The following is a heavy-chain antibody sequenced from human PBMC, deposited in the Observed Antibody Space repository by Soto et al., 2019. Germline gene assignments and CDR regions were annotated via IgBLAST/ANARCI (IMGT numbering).Heavy chain of an antibody. V-gene: IGHV3-23*01. CDR2: ISGSGGSI. CDR3: AKDVSPVVITFDS. Sequence: EVQLLESGGGLVQPGGSLRLSCAASGFTFSSYAMSWVRQAPGKGLEWVSVISGSGGSIDYADSVRGRFTISRDNSKNTLYLQINSLRAEDTAVYYCAKDVSPVVITFDSWGQGTLVYVSS. J-gene: IGHJ4*02. CDR1: GFTFSSYA. D-gene: IGHD3-22*01.